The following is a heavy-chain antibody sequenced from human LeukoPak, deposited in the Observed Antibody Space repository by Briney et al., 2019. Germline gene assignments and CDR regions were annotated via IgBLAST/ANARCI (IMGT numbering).Heavy chain of an antibody. CDR1: GGSISSYY. V-gene: IGHV4-59*01. J-gene: IGHJ6*03. CDR2: ICYSGST. Sequence: SETLSLTCTVSGGSISSYYWSWIRQPPGKGLEWIGYICYSGSTNYNPSLKSRVTISVDTSKNQFSLKLSSVTAADTAVYYCARGRFGELPTYYYYYMDVWGKGTTVTISS. D-gene: IGHD3-10*01. CDR3: ARGRFGELPTYYYYYMDV.